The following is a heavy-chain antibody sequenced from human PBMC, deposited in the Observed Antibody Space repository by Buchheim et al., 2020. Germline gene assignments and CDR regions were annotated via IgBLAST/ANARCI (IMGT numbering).Heavy chain of an antibody. Sequence: EVQLEESGGTVVQPGGSLRLSCAASGFSFSNSWMNWVRQAPGKGLVWVASINHDGSETYYVDSVNGRFTVYRANVKKPMYLHMSSLRADDTAVYYCARGISTPGIDYWGQGTL. CDR2: INHDGSET. CDR1: GFSFSNSW. CDR3: ARGISTPGIDY. J-gene: IGHJ4*02. D-gene: IGHD2-15*01. V-gene: IGHV3-7*01.